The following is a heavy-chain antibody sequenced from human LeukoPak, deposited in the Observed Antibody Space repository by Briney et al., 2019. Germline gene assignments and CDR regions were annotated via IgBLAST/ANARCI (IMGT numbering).Heavy chain of an antibody. J-gene: IGHJ3*02. Sequence: HTGGSLRLSCAASGFTFGSYGMHWVRQAPGKGLEWVTFIRSDGSNKYYADSVKGRFTISRDNSKNTLYLQMNTLIADDTAVYYCARRLGLRWDLQAFDIWGQGTMVTVSS. CDR2: IRSDGSNK. CDR1: GFTFGSYG. D-gene: IGHD4-23*01. V-gene: IGHV3-30*02. CDR3: ARRLGLRWDLQAFDI.